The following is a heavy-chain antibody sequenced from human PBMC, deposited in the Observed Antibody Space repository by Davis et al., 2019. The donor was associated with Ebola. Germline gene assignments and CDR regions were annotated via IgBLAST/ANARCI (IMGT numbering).Heavy chain of an antibody. J-gene: IGHJ3*02. D-gene: IGHD2-21*01. CDR2: IIPIFGTA. CDR1: GGTFSSYA. Sequence: AASVKVSCKASGGTFSSYAISWVRQAPGQGLEWMGGIIPIFGTANYAQKFQGRVTITADESTSTAYMELRSLRSDDTAVYYCARRRDYDAFDIWGQGTMVTVSS. V-gene: IGHV1-69*13. CDR3: ARRRDYDAFDI.